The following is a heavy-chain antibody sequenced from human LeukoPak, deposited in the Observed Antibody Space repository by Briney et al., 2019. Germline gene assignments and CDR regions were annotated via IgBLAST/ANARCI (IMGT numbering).Heavy chain of an antibody. Sequence: PGGSPRLSCAASGFSFDDYGMSWVRHVPGKGLEWVSAINWNGGSTGDADPVRGRFTISRDNAKNSLYLQMNSLRAEDTALYYCARCSRSSTSCYSAFDIWGPGTMVTVSS. J-gene: IGHJ3*02. CDR2: INWNGGST. D-gene: IGHD2-2*02. CDR1: GFSFDDYG. V-gene: IGHV3-20*04. CDR3: ARCSRSSTSCYSAFDI.